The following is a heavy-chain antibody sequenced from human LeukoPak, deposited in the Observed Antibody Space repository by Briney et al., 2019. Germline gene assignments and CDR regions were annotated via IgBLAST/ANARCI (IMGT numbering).Heavy chain of an antibody. D-gene: IGHD6-19*01. CDR2: ISSSSSYI. Sequence: GGSLRLSCAASGFTFSSYSMNWVRQAPGKGLGWVSSISSSSSYIYYADSGKGRFTISRDNAKNSLYVQMNSLRADDTAVYYWARETASGWSNLDYWGQGTLVTVSS. V-gene: IGHV3-21*04. J-gene: IGHJ4*02. CDR1: GFTFSSYS. CDR3: ARETASGWSNLDY.